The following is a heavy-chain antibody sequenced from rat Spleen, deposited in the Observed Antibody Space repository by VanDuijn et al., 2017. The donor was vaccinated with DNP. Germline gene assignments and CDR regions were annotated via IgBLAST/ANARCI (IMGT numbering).Heavy chain of an antibody. CDR1: GFTFSNYY. Sequence: EVQLMESGGGLVQPGRSLKLSCAASGFTFSNYYMAWVRQAPEKGLEWVAAISPSASRTYYLDSVKGRFTISRDNAKSSLYLQMDSLRSEDTATYYCTRRGHTTGLNWFVYWGQGTLVTVSS. J-gene: IGHJ3*01. CDR2: ISPSASRT. CDR3: TRRGHTTGLNWFVY. D-gene: IGHD1-9*01. V-gene: IGHV5-25*01.